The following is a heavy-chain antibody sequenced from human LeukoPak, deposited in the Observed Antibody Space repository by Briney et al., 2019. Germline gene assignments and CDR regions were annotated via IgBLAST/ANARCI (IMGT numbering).Heavy chain of an antibody. D-gene: IGHD4-17*01. CDR3: ARHERTVTTLDY. V-gene: IGHV4-34*01. CDR2: INHSGST. CDR1: GGSFSGYY. J-gene: IGHJ4*02. Sequence: SETLSLTCAVYGGSFSGYYWSWIRQPPGKGLEWIGEINHSGSTNYNPSLKSRVTISVDTSKNQFSLKLSPVTAADTAVYYCARHERTVTTLDYWGQGTLVTVSS.